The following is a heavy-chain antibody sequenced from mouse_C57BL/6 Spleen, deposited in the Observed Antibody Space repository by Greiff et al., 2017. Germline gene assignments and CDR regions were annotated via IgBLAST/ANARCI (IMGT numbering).Heavy chain of an antibody. CDR3: ARRHYGSSLAY. J-gene: IGHJ3*01. Sequence: EVQRVESGGGLVQPGGSLSLSCAASGFTFTDYYMSWVRQPPGKALEWLGFIRNKANGYTTEYSASVKGRFTISRDNSQSILYLQMNALRAEDSATYYCARRHYGSSLAYWGQGTLVTVSA. CDR2: IRNKANGYTT. V-gene: IGHV7-3*01. CDR1: GFTFTDYY. D-gene: IGHD1-1*01.